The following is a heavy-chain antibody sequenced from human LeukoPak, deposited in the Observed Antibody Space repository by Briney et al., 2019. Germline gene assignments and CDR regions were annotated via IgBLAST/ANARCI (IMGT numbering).Heavy chain of an antibody. D-gene: IGHD6-13*01. V-gene: IGHV4-39*01. Sequence: SETLSLTCTVSGGSISSSSYCWGWIRQPPGKGLEWIGSIYYSGSTYYNPSLKSRVTISVDTSKNQFSLKLSSVTAADTAVYYCARALPYIAAAGIGWFDPWGQGTLVTVSS. CDR2: IYYSGST. CDR3: ARALPYIAAAGIGWFDP. CDR1: GGSISSSSYC. J-gene: IGHJ5*02.